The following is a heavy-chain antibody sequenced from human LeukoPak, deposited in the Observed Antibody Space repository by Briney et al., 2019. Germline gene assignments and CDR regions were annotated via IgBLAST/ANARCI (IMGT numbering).Heavy chain of an antibody. CDR3: ANRNGKRLLEWLHETYFDY. CDR1: GFTFSSYA. D-gene: IGHD3-3*01. Sequence: GGSLRLSCAASGFTFSSYAMSWVRQAPGKGLEWVSGISASGDSTYYAASVKGRFTISRDNSKNTLYLQMNSLRAEYTAVYYCANRNGKRLLEWLHETYFDYWGQGTLVTVSS. CDR2: ISASGDST. V-gene: IGHV3-23*01. J-gene: IGHJ4*02.